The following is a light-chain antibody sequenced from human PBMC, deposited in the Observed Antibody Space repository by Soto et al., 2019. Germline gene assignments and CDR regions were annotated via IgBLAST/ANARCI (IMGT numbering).Light chain of an antibody. CDR2: GNS. CDR1: SSNIGAGYD. CDR3: QSYDSSLSKF. V-gene: IGLV1-40*01. J-gene: IGLJ1*01. Sequence: QSVLTQPPSVSGAPGQRVTISCTGSSSNIGAGYDVHWYQQLPGTAPKLLIYGNSNRHSGVPDRFSGSKSGTSASLAITGLQAEDEADYYCQSYDSSLSKFFGTGTKLTVL.